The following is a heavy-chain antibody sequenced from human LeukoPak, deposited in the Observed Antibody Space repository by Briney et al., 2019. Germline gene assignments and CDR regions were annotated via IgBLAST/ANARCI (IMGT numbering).Heavy chain of an antibody. CDR3: ARLAAAGSYYYYYGMDV. D-gene: IGHD6-13*01. V-gene: IGHV4-59*01. CDR2: IYYSGST. CDR1: GGSISSYY. J-gene: IGHJ6*02. Sequence: SETLSLTCTVSGGSISSYYWSWIRRPPGKGLEWIGYIYYSGSTNYNPSLKSRVTISVDTSKNQFSLKLSSVTAADTAVYYCARLAAAGSYYYYYGMDVWGQGTTVTVSS.